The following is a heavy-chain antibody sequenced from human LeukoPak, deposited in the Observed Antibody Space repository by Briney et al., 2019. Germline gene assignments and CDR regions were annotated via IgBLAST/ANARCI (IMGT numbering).Heavy chain of an antibody. CDR1: GFTXSDYY. J-gene: IGHJ6*03. CDR3: ARGVTSSLDYYYYMDV. D-gene: IGHD2-21*02. V-gene: IGHV3-11*04. Sequence: PGGXXXXSCAAXGFTXSDYYMSWIRQAPGKGLEGVSYISSSFTTIYYAASVERRFTISRDNPKNSLYLQMNSLRAEDTAVYYCARGVTSSLDYYYYMDVWGKGTTVTVSS. CDR2: ISSSFTTI.